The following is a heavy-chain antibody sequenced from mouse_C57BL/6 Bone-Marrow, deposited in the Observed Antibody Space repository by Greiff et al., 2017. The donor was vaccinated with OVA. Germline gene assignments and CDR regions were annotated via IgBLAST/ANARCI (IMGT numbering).Heavy chain of an antibody. V-gene: IGHV5-9-1*02. CDR3: TRRIYYDYYAMDY. D-gene: IGHD2-1*01. CDR1: GFTFSSYA. CDR2: ISSGGDYI. Sequence: EVKLVESGEGLVKPGGSLKLSCAASGFTFSSYAMSWVRQTPEKRLEWVAYISSGGDYIYYAATVKGRFTISRDNARNTLYLQMSSLKSEDTAMYYCTRRIYYDYYAMDYWGQGTSVTVSS. J-gene: IGHJ4*01.